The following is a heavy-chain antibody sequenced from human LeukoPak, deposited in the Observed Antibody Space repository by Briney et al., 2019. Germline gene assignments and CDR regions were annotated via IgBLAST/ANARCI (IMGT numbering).Heavy chain of an antibody. D-gene: IGHD3-9*01. CDR2: IYTSGST. CDR1: GGSISSGSYY. Sequence: SETLSLTCTVSGGSISSGSYYWSWIRQPAGKGLEWIGRIYTSGSTNYNPSLKSRVTMSIDTSKMQFALKLTSVTAADTALYYCARLLSYDVLTDNYYKYYMDVWGKGTTVIVSS. J-gene: IGHJ6*03. V-gene: IGHV4-61*02. CDR3: ARLLSYDVLTDNYYKYYMDV.